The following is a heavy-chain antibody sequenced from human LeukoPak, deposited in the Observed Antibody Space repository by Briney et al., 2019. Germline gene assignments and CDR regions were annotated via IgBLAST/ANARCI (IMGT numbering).Heavy chain of an antibody. D-gene: IGHD1-7*01. CDR3: AKDLAKWNYAIFEY. CDR1: GFTFDDYA. V-gene: IGHV3-43*02. J-gene: IGHJ4*02. CDR2: ISGDGGST. Sequence: GGSLRLSCAASGFTFDDYAMDWVRHTPGKGLEWVSLISGDGGSTYYADSVKGRFTISRDNSKNSLYLQMNSLRTEDTALYYCAKDLAKWNYAIFEYWGQGTLVTVSS.